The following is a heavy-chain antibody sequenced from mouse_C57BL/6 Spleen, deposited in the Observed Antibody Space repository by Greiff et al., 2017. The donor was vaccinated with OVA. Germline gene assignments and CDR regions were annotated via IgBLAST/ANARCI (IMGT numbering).Heavy chain of an antibody. CDR1: GYAFSSSW. V-gene: IGHV1-82*01. CDR3: ARSGYGSSYGFDV. J-gene: IGHJ1*03. Sequence: VQLQHSGPELVKPGASVKISCKASGYAFSSSWMNWVKQRPGKGLEWIARIYPGSGNTYYNEKFKGKATLTAEKSSSTAYMQLSSLTSEDSAVYFCARSGYGSSYGFDVWGTGTTVTVSS. D-gene: IGHD1-1*01. CDR2: IYPGSGNT.